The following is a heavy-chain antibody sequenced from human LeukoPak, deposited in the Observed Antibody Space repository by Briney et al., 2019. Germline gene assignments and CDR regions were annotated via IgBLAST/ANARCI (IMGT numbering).Heavy chain of an antibody. CDR3: ARLGTGAAAGTFSWFDP. D-gene: IGHD6-13*01. CDR1: GYTFTSYG. Sequence: ASVNVSCKASGYTFTSYGISWVRQAPGQGLEWMGGIIPIFGTANYAQKFQGRVTITADESTSTAYMELSSLRSEDTAVYYCARLGTGAAAGTFSWFDPWGQGTLVTVSS. CDR2: IIPIFGTA. J-gene: IGHJ5*02. V-gene: IGHV1-69*13.